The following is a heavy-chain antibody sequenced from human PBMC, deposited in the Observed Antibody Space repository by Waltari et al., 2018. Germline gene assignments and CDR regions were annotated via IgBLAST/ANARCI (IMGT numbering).Heavy chain of an antibody. D-gene: IGHD2-15*01. CDR3: AKAPGSRVVTTFDY. V-gene: IGHV3-23*01. J-gene: IGHJ4*02. CDR1: GFTFSSYA. Sequence: EVQLLESGGGLVKPGGSLRLSCAASGFTFSSYATSWVGQAPGKGLEWVSAISGSGGSTYYADSVKCRFTISRDNSKNTLYLQMNSLRAEDTAVYYCAKAPGSRVVTTFDYWGQGTLVTVSS. CDR2: ISGSGGST.